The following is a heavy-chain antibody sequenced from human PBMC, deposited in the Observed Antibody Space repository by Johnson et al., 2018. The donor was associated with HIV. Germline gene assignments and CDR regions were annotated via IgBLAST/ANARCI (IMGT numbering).Heavy chain of an antibody. CDR2: IYSGGST. V-gene: IGHV3-53*01. D-gene: IGHD1-26*01. Sequence: EVQLVESGGGLIQPGGSLRLSCAASGFTVSSNYMSWVRQAPGKGLEWVSVIYSGGSTYYADSVKGRFTISRDNSKNTLYLQMNSLRAEDTAVYYCAKVHSGQLVGYAFDIWGQGTRVTVSS. CDR3: AKVHSGQLVGYAFDI. J-gene: IGHJ3*02. CDR1: GFTVSSNY.